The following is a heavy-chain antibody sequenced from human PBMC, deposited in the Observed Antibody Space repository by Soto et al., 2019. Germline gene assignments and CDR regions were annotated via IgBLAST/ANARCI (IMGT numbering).Heavy chain of an antibody. D-gene: IGHD2-2*01. CDR3: ARDTIAGDYYYYGMDV. CDR2: IYYSGST. J-gene: IGHJ6*02. CDR1: GGSISSYY. V-gene: IGHV4-59*01. Sequence: SETLSLTCTVSGGSISSYYWSWIRQPPGKGLEWIGYIYYSGSTNYNPSLKSRVTISVDTSKNQFSLKLSSVTAADTAVYYCARDTIAGDYYYYGMDVWGQGTTVTVSS.